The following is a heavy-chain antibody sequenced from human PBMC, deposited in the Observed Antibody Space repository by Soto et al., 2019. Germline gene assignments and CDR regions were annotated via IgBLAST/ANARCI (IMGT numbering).Heavy chain of an antibody. J-gene: IGHJ3*02. CDR1: GGTFSSYA. Sequence: QVQLVQSGAEVKKPGSSVKVSCKASGGTFSSYAISWVRQAPGQGLEWMGGIIPIFGTANYAQKFQGRVTSPADESTSTAYMELSSMRSEDTAVYYCARDAYYDSSGYYSHAFDIWGQGTMVTVSS. D-gene: IGHD3-22*01. V-gene: IGHV1-69*01. CDR2: IIPIFGTA. CDR3: ARDAYYDSSGYYSHAFDI.